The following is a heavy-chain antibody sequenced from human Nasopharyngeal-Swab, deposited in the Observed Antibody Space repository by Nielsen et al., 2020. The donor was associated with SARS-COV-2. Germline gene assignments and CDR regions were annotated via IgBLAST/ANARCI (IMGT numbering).Heavy chain of an antibody. D-gene: IGHD3-22*01. V-gene: IGHV3-30-3*01. CDR2: ISYDGSNK. CDR1: GFTFLSYA. Sequence: GESLKISCSASGFTFLSYAMHWVRQAPGKGLEWVAVISYDGSNKYYADSVKGRFTISRDNSKNTVYLQMNSLRAEDTAVYYCARAHYAWLFDGTTFDYWGQGTLVTVSS. J-gene: IGHJ4*02. CDR3: ARAHYAWLFDGTTFDY.